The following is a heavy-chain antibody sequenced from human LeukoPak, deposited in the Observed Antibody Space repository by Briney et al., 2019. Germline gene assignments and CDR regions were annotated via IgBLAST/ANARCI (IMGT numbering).Heavy chain of an antibody. CDR1: GGAISSYY. CDR3: ASEPVEMATTPSY. Sequence: SETLSLTCTVSGGAISSYYWSWIRQPPAKGLEWIGYIYYSGSTNYNPSLKSRVTISVDTSKNQFSLKLSSVTAADTAVYYCASEPVEMATTPSYWGQGTLVTVSS. V-gene: IGHV4-59*01. J-gene: IGHJ4*02. CDR2: IYYSGST. D-gene: IGHD5-24*01.